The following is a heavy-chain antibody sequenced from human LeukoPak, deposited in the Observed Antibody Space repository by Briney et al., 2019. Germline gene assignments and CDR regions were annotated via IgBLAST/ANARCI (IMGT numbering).Heavy chain of an antibody. CDR1: GFNFNIYT. D-gene: IGHD1-26*01. Sequence: QPGGSLRLSCAASGFNFNIYTMSWVRQAQGKGLEWISAVGSGGTRYYADSVKSRFTISRDNSANTASLQMDSLRADDTAMYYCAKMRGMPREAYHFDRWGQGTLVAVSS. CDR2: VGSGGTR. V-gene: IGHV3-23*01. CDR3: AKMRGMPREAYHFDR. J-gene: IGHJ4*02.